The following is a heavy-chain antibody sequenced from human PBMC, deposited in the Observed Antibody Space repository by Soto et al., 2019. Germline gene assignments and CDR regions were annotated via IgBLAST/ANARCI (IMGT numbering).Heavy chain of an antibody. Sequence: PSETLSLTCTVSGGSVSSGSYYWNWIRQPPGKGLEWIGYIYYSGSTNYNPSLKSRVTISVDTSKNQFSLKLSSVTAADTAVYYCARGTSGYQPLDYCGQGTLVTVSS. CDR1: GGSVSSGSYY. J-gene: IGHJ4*02. V-gene: IGHV4-61*01. CDR3: ARGTSGYQPLDY. D-gene: IGHD3-22*01. CDR2: IYYSGST.